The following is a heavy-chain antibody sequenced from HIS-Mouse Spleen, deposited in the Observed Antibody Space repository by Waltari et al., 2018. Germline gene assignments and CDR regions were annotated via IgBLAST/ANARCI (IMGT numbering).Heavy chain of an antibody. D-gene: IGHD1-26*01. CDR1: GYTFPRYD. Sequence: QVQLVQSGAEVKKPGASVKVSCTASGYTFPRYDINWVRQATGKGLEWMGWMNPNSGNTGYAQKFQGRVTMTRNTSISTAYMELSSLRSEDTAVYYCARGFIIRGELDAFDIWGQGTMVTVSS. V-gene: IGHV1-8*01. CDR3: ARGFIIRGELDAFDI. J-gene: IGHJ3*02. CDR2: MNPNSGNT.